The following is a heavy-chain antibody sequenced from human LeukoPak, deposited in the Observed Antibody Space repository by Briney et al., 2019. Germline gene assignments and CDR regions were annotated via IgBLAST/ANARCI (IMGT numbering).Heavy chain of an antibody. CDR2: IYHSGST. J-gene: IGHJ2*01. V-gene: IGHV4-59*01. CDR1: GGSITTYY. Sequence: SETLSLTCIVSGGSITTYYWSWIRQPPGKGLEWIGYIYHSGSTNYNPSLKSRVTMSVDTSKNQFSLKLSSVTAADTAAYYCAGSXILXYYFDFWGRGTLVTVSS. D-gene: IGHD2/OR15-2a*01. CDR3: AGSXILXYYFDF.